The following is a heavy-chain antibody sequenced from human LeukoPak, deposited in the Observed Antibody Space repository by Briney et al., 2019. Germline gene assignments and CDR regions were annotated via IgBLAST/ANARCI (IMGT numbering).Heavy chain of an antibody. CDR1: GYTFTGYY. Sequence: ASVKVSCKASGYTFTGYYMHWVRQAPGQGLEWMGWINPNSGGTNYAQKFQGWVTMTRDTSISTAYMELSRLRSDDTAVYYCARAPVFLVGPREVNAFDIWGQGTMVTVSS. D-gene: IGHD1-26*01. J-gene: IGHJ3*02. CDR3: ARAPVFLVGPREVNAFDI. V-gene: IGHV1-2*04. CDR2: INPNSGGT.